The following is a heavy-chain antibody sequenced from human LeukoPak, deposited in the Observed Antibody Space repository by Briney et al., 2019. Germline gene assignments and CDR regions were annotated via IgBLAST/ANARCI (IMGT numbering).Heavy chain of an antibody. Sequence: SETLSLTCAVSGGSISSGGYSWSWIRQPPGKGLEWIGYIYHSGSTYYNPSLKSRVTISVDRSKNQFSLKLSSMTAADTAVYYCARGKRGFGELELDYWGQGTLVTVSS. J-gene: IGHJ4*02. V-gene: IGHV4-30-2*01. CDR3: ARGKRGFGELELDY. CDR2: IYHSGST. CDR1: GGSISSGGYS. D-gene: IGHD3-10*01.